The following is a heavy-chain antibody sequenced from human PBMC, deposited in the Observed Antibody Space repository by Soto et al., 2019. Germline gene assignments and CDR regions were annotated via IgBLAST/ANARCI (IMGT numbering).Heavy chain of an antibody. J-gene: IGHJ4*02. V-gene: IGHV3-23*01. CDR2: ISGSGGST. Sequence: VQLLESGGGLVQPGGSLRLSCAASGFAFSSYAMSWVRQAPGKGLEWVSGISGSGGSTYYADSVKGRFTISRDNFKNTLYLQLGSLRAEDTAIYHCVRDLGGSGNYYNPFDYWGQGGLVTVSS. CDR1: GFAFSSYA. CDR3: VRDLGGSGNYYNPFDY. D-gene: IGHD3-10*01.